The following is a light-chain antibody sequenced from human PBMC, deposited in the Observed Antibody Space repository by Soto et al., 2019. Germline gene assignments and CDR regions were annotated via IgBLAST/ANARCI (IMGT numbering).Light chain of an antibody. Sequence: IQMTQSPSSLSASVGDRVTITCRASQGIGNYLAWYQQRPGKVPKLLIYTSSTLQSGVPSRFSGRGSGTDFTLTISSLQPEDVATYYCQKHDSAPLTFGGGTKVEIK. V-gene: IGKV1-27*01. CDR3: QKHDSAPLT. CDR1: QGIGNY. J-gene: IGKJ4*01. CDR2: TSS.